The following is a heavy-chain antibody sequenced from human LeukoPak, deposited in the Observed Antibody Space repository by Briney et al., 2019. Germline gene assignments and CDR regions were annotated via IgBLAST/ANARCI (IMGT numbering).Heavy chain of an antibody. V-gene: IGHV1-46*01. CDR1: GYTFTSYY. J-gene: IGHJ6*03. CDR3: ARGRYSYGPYYYMDV. Sequence: ASVKVSCKAPGYTFTSYYMHWVRQAPGQGLEWMGIINPSGGSTSYAQKFQGRVTITADKSTSTAYMELSSLRSEDTAVYYCARGRYSYGPYYYMDVWGKGTTVTVSS. D-gene: IGHD5-18*01. CDR2: INPSGGST.